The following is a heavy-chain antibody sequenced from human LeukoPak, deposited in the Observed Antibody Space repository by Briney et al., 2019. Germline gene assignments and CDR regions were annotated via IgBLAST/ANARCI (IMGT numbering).Heavy chain of an antibody. Sequence: GGSLRLSCAASGFTFTNFWMTWVRQAPGKGLEWVATIKQDATEIYYVDSVKGRFTIPRDNAHNSLYLQMNTLRAEDTAVYYCARTGSGWQPGDYWGQGTLVTVSS. J-gene: IGHJ4*02. CDR3: ARTGSGWQPGDY. CDR1: GFTFTNFW. V-gene: IGHV3-7*05. CDR2: IKQDATEI. D-gene: IGHD6-19*01.